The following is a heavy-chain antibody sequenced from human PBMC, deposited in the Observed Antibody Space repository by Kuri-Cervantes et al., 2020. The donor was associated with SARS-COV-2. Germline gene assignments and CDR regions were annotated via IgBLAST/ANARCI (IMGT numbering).Heavy chain of an antibody. J-gene: IGHJ6*02. CDR3: ARDSSIVVDRKGCYGMDV. D-gene: IGHD2-2*01. Sequence: GGSLRLSCAASGFTFSSYGMHWVRQAPGKGLEWVSSISSSSSYIYYADSVKGRFTISRDNAKNSLYLQMNSLRVEETAVYYCARDSSIVVDRKGCYGMDVWGQGTTVTVSS. CDR2: ISSSSSYI. CDR1: GFTFSSYG. V-gene: IGHV3-21*01.